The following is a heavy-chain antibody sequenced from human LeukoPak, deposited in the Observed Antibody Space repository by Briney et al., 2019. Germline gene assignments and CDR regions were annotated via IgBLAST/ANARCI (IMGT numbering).Heavy chain of an antibody. D-gene: IGHD5-24*01. CDR3: TRVGYIDEGIDY. Sequence: GGSLRLSCAASGFTFSAYAMSWVRQAPGKGLEWVANIKQDGSKKSYVDSVKGRFTISRDNAKNSLYLQMNSLRAEDTAIYYCTRVGYIDEGIDYWGQGTLVTVSS. V-gene: IGHV3-7*04. J-gene: IGHJ4*02. CDR2: IKQDGSKK. CDR1: GFTFSAYA.